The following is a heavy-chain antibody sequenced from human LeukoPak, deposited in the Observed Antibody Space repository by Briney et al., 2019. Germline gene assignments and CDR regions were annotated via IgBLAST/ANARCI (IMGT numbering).Heavy chain of an antibody. V-gene: IGHV3-11*01. CDR1: GFTFSDFY. D-gene: IGHD3-22*01. J-gene: IGHJ6*02. CDR2: ISSSGSTI. CDR3: ASTADPYYYDSSGYYEILGYAMDV. Sequence: GGSLRLSCAASGFTFSDFYMSWIRQAPGKGLEWVSYISSSGSTIYYADSVKGRFTISRDNAKNSLYLQVNSLRAEDTAVYYCASTADPYYYDSSGYYEILGYAMDVWGQGTTVTVSS.